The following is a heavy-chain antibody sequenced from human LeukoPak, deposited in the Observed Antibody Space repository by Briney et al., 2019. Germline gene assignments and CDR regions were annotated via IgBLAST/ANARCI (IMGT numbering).Heavy chain of an antibody. CDR2: ISRSSSYI. CDR1: GFTFSTYT. V-gene: IGHV3-21*04. CDR3: AREKHCSGGSCYSSAFDI. Sequence: GGSLRLSYAASGFTFSTYTMNWVRQAPGKGLEWVSSISRSSSYIYYADSVKGRFTISRDNAKNSLYLQMNSLRAEDTALYHCAREKHCSGGSCYSSAFDIWGQGTMVTVSS. D-gene: IGHD2-15*01. J-gene: IGHJ3*02.